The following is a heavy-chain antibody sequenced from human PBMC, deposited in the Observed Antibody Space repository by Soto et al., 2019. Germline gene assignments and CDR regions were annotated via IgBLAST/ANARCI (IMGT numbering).Heavy chain of an antibody. CDR2: ISSSGGST. V-gene: IGHV3-23*01. J-gene: IGHJ3*01. D-gene: IGHD6-6*01. CDR1: GFTFSNYA. Sequence: EVHLLESGGGLVQPGGSLRLSCAASGFTFSNYAMRWVRQAPGQGLEWVSAISSSGGSTYYPDSVKGRFTISRDNSKNTLFLQMNSLRAEDTAVYYCTNRKLPTRPWGPAFAVWGQGTMVTVSS. CDR3: TNRKLPTRPWGPAFAV.